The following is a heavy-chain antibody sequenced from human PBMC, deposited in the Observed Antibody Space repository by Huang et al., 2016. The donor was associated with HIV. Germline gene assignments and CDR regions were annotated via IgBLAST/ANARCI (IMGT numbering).Heavy chain of an antibody. CDR3: ASQHIGAAATWF. CDR1: GDFISSTIYY. CDR2: VYQRGRP. Sequence: QLQLQESGPGQVKPSETLSLTCTVPGDFISSTIYYWGWTRQSPGKGLEWVGSVYQRGRPNYNPSLRSRVTFSVDTSRNQFSLRLNSVTAADTAVYYCASQHIGAAATWFWGRGTQVAVSS. J-gene: IGHJ4*02. V-gene: IGHV4-39*01. D-gene: IGHD6-13*01.